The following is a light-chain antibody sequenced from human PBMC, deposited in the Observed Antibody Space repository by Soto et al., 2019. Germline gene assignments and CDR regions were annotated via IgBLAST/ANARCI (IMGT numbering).Light chain of an antibody. V-gene: IGLV2-14*03. CDR2: DVN. Sequence: QSALTQPASVSGSPGQSITISCTGASSDVGASTSVSWYQQHPGKAPKLMIYDVNHRPSGVSDRFSGSKSGNTASLTIFGLQPEDEADYYCSSYTSSSTYVFGTGTKLT. J-gene: IGLJ1*01. CDR1: SSDVGASTS. CDR3: SSYTSSSTYV.